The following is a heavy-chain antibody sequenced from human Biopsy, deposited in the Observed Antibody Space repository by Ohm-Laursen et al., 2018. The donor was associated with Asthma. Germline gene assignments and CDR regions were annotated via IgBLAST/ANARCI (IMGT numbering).Heavy chain of an antibody. V-gene: IGHV4-39*02. CDR2: IYYSGRT. J-gene: IGHJ2*01. D-gene: IGHD6-6*01. Sequence: SDTLSLTCIVSGDAMSTSGSYWGWIRQSPGKGLEWIGSIYYSGRTYYNPPLESRVTISEDTPKNHFSLKVTSVTAADTAVYYCARAVSSSSYWYFDLWGRGDLVTVSS. CDR1: GDAMSTSGSY. CDR3: ARAVSSSSYWYFDL.